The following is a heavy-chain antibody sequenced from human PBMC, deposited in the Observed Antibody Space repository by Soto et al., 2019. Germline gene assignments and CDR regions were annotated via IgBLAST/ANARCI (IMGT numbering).Heavy chain of an antibody. CDR2: ISYDGSNK. Sequence: GGSLRLSCAASGFTFSSYAMHWVRQAPGKGLEWVAVISYDGSNKYYAESVKGRFTISRDNSKNTLYLQMNSLRAEDTAVYYCARDPNYYDSGFDYWGQGTLVTVSS. CDR1: GFTFSSYA. V-gene: IGHV3-30-3*01. CDR3: ARDPNYYDSGFDY. D-gene: IGHD3-22*01. J-gene: IGHJ4*02.